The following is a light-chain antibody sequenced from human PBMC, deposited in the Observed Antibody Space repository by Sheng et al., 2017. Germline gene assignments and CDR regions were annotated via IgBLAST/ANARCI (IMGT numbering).Light chain of an antibody. CDR2: DTS. V-gene: IGKV3D-15*01. J-gene: IGKJ1*01. CDR1: QSVGGD. Sequence: ETVMTQSPATLSVSPGERATLSCRASQSVGGDLAWYQQKPGQAPRLLIYDTSTRATGIPARFSGSGSGTEFTLTIGSLQSEDYAVYYCQQYNNWPSWTFGQGTKVEIK. CDR3: QQYNNWPSWT.